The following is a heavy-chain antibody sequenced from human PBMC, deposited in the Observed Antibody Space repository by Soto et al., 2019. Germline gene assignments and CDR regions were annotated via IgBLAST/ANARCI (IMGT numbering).Heavy chain of an antibody. CDR2: IYPGDSDT. CDR3: ARSKGMTIDSNYVGDALDI. V-gene: IGHV5-51*01. Sequence: GESLKISCKGSGYSFTSYWIGWVRQMPGKGLEWMGIIYPGDSDTRYSPSFQGQVTISADKSISTAYLQWSSLKASDTAMYYCARSKGMTIDSNYVGDALDIWGQGTMVTVSS. D-gene: IGHD4-4*01. J-gene: IGHJ3*02. CDR1: GYSFTSYW.